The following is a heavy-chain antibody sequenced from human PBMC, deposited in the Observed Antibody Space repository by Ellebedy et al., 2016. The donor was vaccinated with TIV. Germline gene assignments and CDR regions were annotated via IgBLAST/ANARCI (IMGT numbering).Heavy chain of an antibody. J-gene: IGHJ6*02. CDR3: AREGVYSSGWYVAYYYYGMDV. CDR2: IKQDGSET. V-gene: IGHV3-7*03. Sequence: GESLKISXVASGFIFSTSWMSWVRQAPGKGLEWVAYIKQDGSETHYVDFVKGRFTISRDNAKNSLYLQMNSLRAEDTAVYYCAREGVYSSGWYVAYYYYGMDVWGQGTTVTVSS. D-gene: IGHD6-19*01. CDR1: GFIFSTSW.